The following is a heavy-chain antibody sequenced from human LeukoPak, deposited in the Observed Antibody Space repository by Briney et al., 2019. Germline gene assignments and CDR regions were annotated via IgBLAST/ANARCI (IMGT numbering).Heavy chain of an antibody. J-gene: IGHJ1*01. D-gene: IGHD3-22*01. CDR3: ARAHLSSGYHFQH. CDR2: ISSSGSTI. CDR1: GFTFSSYE. V-gene: IGHV3-48*03. Sequence: QSGGSLRLSCAASGFTFSSYEMNWVRQAPGKGLEWVSYISSSGSTIYYADSVKGRFTISRDNAKNSLYLQMNSLRAEDTAVYYCARAHLSSGYHFQHWGQGTLVTVSS.